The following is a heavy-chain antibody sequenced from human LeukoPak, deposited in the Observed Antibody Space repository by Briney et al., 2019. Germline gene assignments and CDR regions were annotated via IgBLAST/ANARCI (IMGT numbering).Heavy chain of an antibody. CDR1: GGSISSSSYW. Sequence: SETLSLTCTVSGGSISSSSYWWGWIRQPPGKGLEWIANIYYSGSTHYNPSLKSRVTISIEKSKNQFSLKLSSVTAADTAVYYCARNYYESSGYYPWNFDYWGEGTLVTVSS. D-gene: IGHD3-22*01. CDR2: IYYSGST. V-gene: IGHV4-39*01. CDR3: ARNYYESSGYYPWNFDY. J-gene: IGHJ4*02.